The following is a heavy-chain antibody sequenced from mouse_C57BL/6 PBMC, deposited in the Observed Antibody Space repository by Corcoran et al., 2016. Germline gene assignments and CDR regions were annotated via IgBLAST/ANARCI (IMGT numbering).Heavy chain of an antibody. CDR2: IYPRSGNT. V-gene: IGHV1-81*01. CDR3: ARSGYYGSSWAY. CDR1: GYTFTRYG. J-gene: IGHJ3*01. Sequence: QVQLQQSGAELARPGASVKLSCTASGYTFTRYGIRWVKQRTGQGLEWVGEIYPRSGNTYYNEKFKAKATLTADKSSSTAYMELRSLTSEDSAVYFCARSGYYGSSWAYWGQGTLVTVSA. D-gene: IGHD1-1*01.